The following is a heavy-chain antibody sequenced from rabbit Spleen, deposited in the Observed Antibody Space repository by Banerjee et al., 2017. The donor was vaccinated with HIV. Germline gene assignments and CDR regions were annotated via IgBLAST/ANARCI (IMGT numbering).Heavy chain of an antibody. D-gene: IGHD1-1*01. J-gene: IGHJ4*01. CDR3: ARGGLGSGSASERRVFNL. Sequence: EQLEESGGGLVKPEGSLTLTCKASGVSFSDKDVMCWVRQAPGKGLEWIACINIVTGKTVYASWAKGRFIMSRTSSTTVFLQMTSLTAADTATYFCARGGLGSGSASERRVFNLWGQGTLVTVS. V-gene: IGHV1S45*01. CDR1: GVSFSDKDV. CDR2: INIVTGKT.